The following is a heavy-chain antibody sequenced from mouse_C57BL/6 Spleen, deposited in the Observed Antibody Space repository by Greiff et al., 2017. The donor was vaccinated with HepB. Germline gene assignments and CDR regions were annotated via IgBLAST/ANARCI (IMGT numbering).Heavy chain of an antibody. CDR1: GFNIKDYY. Sequence: VQLQQSGAELVKPGASVKLSCTASGFNIKDYYMHWVKQRTEQGLEWIGRIDPEDGETKYSPKFPGKATITADTSSNTAYLQLSSLTSEDTAVYYCAPYGSGAMDYWGQGTSVTVSS. D-gene: IGHD1-1*01. CDR3: APYGSGAMDY. J-gene: IGHJ4*01. CDR2: IDPEDGET. V-gene: IGHV14-2*01.